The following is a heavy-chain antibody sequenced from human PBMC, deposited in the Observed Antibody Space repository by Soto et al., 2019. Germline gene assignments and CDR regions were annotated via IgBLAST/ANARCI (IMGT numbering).Heavy chain of an antibody. CDR3: ARASRMVITPYYYPMDV. CDR1: GYTFNRYY. J-gene: IGHJ6*04. CDR2: ISPHTGGT. Sequence: AASVKVSCKASGYTFNRYYMHWVRQAPGPGLEWMGWISPHTGGTTYAQKFQGRVTMTRDTSVSTAFMELSRLGSDDTAVYYCARASRMVITPYYYPMDVWGKGTTVTVSS. D-gene: IGHD3-22*01. V-gene: IGHV1-2*02.